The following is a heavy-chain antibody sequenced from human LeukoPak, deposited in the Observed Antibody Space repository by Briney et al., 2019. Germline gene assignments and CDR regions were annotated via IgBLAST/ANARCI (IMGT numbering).Heavy chain of an antibody. Sequence: SQTLSLTCTVSGGSISSGGYYWSWIRQHPGKGLEWIGYIYYSGSTYYNPSLKSRVTISVDTPKNQFSLKLSSVTAADTAVYYCARGSDLNWFDPWGQGTLVTVSS. CDR3: ARGSDLNWFDP. CDR2: IYYSGST. CDR1: GGSISSGGYY. V-gene: IGHV4-31*03. J-gene: IGHJ5*02.